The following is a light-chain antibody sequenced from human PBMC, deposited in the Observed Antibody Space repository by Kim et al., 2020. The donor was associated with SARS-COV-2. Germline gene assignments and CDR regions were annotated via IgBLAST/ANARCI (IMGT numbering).Light chain of an antibody. CDR1: QSVSSNY. J-gene: IGKJ1*01. CDR3: QQYGSSPPQV. Sequence: EIVLTQSPGTLSLSPGERATLSCRASQSVSSNYLAWYQQKPGQAPRLLIYGASSRATGIPDRFSGSGSGTDFTLTISRLEPEDFAMYYCQQYGSSPPQVFGQGTKVYIK. V-gene: IGKV3-20*01. CDR2: GAS.